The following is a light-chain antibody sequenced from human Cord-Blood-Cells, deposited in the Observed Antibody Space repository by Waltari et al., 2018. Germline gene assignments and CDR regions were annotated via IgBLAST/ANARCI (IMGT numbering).Light chain of an antibody. Sequence: AIRMTQSPSSFSASTGDRVTITCRASQGISSYLAWYQQKPGKAPKLLIYAASTLQSGVPSRFSGSGSGTDFTLTTSCLQSEDFATYYCQQYCSYPPWTFGQGTKVEIK. J-gene: IGKJ1*01. CDR2: AAS. CDR1: QGISSY. CDR3: QQYCSYPPWT. V-gene: IGKV1-8*01.